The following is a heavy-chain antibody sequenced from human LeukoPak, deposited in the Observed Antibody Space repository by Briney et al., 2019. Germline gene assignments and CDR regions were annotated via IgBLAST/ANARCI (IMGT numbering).Heavy chain of an antibody. CDR3: ARYTPSTVTPYYFDY. CDR2: ISSSSSYI. Sequence: GGSLRLSCAASGFTFSSYSMNWVRQAPGKGLEWVSSISSSSSYIYYADSVKGRFTISRDNSKNTLYLQMNSLRAEDTAVYYCARYTPSTVTPYYFDYWGQGTLVTVSS. CDR1: GFTFSSYS. D-gene: IGHD4-17*01. V-gene: IGHV3-21*01. J-gene: IGHJ4*02.